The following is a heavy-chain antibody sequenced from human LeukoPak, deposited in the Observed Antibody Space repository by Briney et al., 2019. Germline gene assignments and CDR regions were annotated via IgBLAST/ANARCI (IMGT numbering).Heavy chain of an antibody. Sequence: PGGSLRLSCAASKFTFSSYAMSWVRQAPGKGLEWVSTISGSGTYTYYAASVKGRFNISRDNSKNTLHLQMSSLRAEDTAVYHYAKKQHSNKLHAADDYWGQGTLVTVS. CDR3: AKKQHSNKLHAADDY. CDR1: KFTFSSYA. V-gene: IGHV3-23*01. D-gene: IGHD6-13*01. J-gene: IGHJ4*02. CDR2: ISGSGTYT.